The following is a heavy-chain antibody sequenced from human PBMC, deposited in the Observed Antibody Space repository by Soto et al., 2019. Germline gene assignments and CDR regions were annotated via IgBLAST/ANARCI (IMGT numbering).Heavy chain of an antibody. CDR3: ATCQLGEYYYAMDI. Sequence: SETLSLTCVVSGDSIITYKWWTCVRQTPGKGLEWIGEIYDSGNTRCNPSLKSRVTISKDTSKNELSLKLNSVTVADTAVYYCATCQLGEYYYAMDIWGQGTTVTVS. D-gene: IGHD7-27*01. CDR2: IYDSGNT. CDR1: GDSIITYKW. J-gene: IGHJ6*02. V-gene: IGHV4-4*02.